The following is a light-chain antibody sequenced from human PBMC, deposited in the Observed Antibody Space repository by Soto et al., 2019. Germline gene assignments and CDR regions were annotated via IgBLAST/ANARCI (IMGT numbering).Light chain of an antibody. V-gene: IGKV3-11*01. CDR2: DAS. CDR1: QSVSSY. J-gene: IGKJ3*01. CDR3: QQRSNWSLFT. Sequence: EIVLTQSPATLSLSPGERATLSCRASQSVSSYLAWYQQKPGQAPRLLIYDASIRATGIPARFSGSGSGTDFTLTISSLEPEDFAVYYCQQRSNWSLFTFGPGTKVYIK.